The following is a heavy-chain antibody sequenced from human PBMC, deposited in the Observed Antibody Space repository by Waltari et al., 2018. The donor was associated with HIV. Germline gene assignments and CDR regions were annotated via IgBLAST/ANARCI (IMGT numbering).Heavy chain of an antibody. CDR3: ARVALPAAIHYGMDA. J-gene: IGHJ6*02. Sequence: QVQLVQSGAEMKKPGASVKVSCKASGYRFIAYYIHWVRPAPGQGLEWMGRINPNKAGTNYPQKFQGRVTMTRDTSINTVYMELIRLRPDDTAVYYCARVALPAAIHYGMDAWGQGTTVTVSS. V-gene: IGHV1-2*06. CDR2: INPNKAGT. D-gene: IGHD2-2*01. CDR1: GYRFIAYY.